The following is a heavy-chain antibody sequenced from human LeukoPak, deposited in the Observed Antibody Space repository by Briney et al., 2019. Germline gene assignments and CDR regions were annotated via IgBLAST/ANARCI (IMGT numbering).Heavy chain of an antibody. CDR1: GYTFTGYY. D-gene: IGHD6-13*01. Sequence: ASVKVSCKASGYTFTGYYMHWVRQAPGQGLEWMGWINPNSGGTNYAQKFQGRVTMTRDTSISTAYMELSRLRSDDTAVYYCAREIAAAGTYFDYWGQGTLVTVSS. V-gene: IGHV1-2*02. J-gene: IGHJ4*02. CDR2: INPNSGGT. CDR3: AREIAAAGTYFDY.